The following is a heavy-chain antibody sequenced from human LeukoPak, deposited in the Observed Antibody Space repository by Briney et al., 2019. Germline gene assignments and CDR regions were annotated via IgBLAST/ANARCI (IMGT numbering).Heavy chain of an antibody. CDR3: ARAGIFFGELINGAKHAFDY. Sequence: ASVKVSCKASGYTFTSYGISWVRQAPGQGLEWMGWISAYNGNTNYAQKFQGRVTMTRDTSISTAYMELSRLRSDDTAVYYCARAGIFFGELINGAKHAFDYWGQGTLVTVSS. V-gene: IGHV1-18*01. CDR2: ISAYNGNT. CDR1: GYTFTSYG. J-gene: IGHJ4*02. D-gene: IGHD3-10*01.